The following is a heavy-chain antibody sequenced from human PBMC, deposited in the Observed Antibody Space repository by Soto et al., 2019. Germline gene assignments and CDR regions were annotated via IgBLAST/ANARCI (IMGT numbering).Heavy chain of an antibody. Sequence: AVGSLRVCLAASGVSWSIFAMSWVRQSPGKGLEWVSTISGSGGSTYYADPVKGRFTISRDNSMDTLYLQMKSLRVEDTAIYYCAKEVSLGSTVDLGYWGQGTLVTVSS. CDR1: GVSWSIFA. CDR3: AKEVSLGSTVDLGY. V-gene: IGHV3-23*01. J-gene: IGHJ4*02. D-gene: IGHD7-27*01. CDR2: ISGSGGST.